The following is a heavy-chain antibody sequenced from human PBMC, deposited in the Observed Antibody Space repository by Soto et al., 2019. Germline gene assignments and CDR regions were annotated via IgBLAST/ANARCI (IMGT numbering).Heavy chain of an antibody. J-gene: IGHJ5*02. CDR1: GYTFTSYA. V-gene: IGHV1-3*01. CDR3: ARIEAAGVNDWFDP. D-gene: IGHD6-13*01. CDR2: INAGNGNT. Sequence: SVKVSCKASGYTFTSYAMHWVRQAPGQRLEWMGWINAGNGNTKYSQKFQGRVTITRDTSASTAYMELSSLRSEDTAVYYCARIEAAGVNDWFDPWGQGTLVTGSS.